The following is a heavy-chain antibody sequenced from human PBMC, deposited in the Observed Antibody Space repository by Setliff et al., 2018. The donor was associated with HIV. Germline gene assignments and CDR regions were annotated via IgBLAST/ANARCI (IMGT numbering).Heavy chain of an antibody. V-gene: IGHV4-39*01. D-gene: IGHD6-19*01. Sequence: SETLSLTCSVSGGPITSNTYFWDWIRQAPGKGLEWIGSIYHSGNTYYNPSLKSRVSISVDTSKRQFSPKLTSVTAGDSALYYCARRRGQKATGWYYFDFWGQGARVTVS. CDR2: IYHSGNT. J-gene: IGHJ4*02. CDR3: ARRRGQKATGWYYFDF. CDR1: GGPITSNTYF.